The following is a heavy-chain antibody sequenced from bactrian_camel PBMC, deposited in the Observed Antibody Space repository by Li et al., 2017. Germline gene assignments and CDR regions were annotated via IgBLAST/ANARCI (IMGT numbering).Heavy chain of an antibody. CDR2: IAVRGGNT. Sequence: VQLVESGGDSVEAGGSLRLSCRASGDTSTIQYVGWFKHNGGPAREGVAAIAVRGGNTWYADSVKGRFTITQDKAKNTVYLQMNNLQPEDTATYYCAEGRGSRGEHCYSLNYWGQGTRVTVS. CDR1: GDTSTIQY. V-gene: IGHV3S40*01. CDR3: AEGRGSRGEHCYSLNY. D-gene: IGHD6*01. J-gene: IGHJ4*01.